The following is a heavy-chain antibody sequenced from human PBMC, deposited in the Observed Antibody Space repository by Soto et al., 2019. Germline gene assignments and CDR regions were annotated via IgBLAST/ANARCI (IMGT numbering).Heavy chain of an antibody. CDR2: ISGSSSTI. D-gene: IGHD5-18*01. V-gene: IGHV3-48*01. CDR1: GLTFSSFG. Sequence: VPLVESGGGLVQPGGSLRLSCAASGLTFSSFGMNWVRQAPGKGLEWLSYISGSSSTIYYADSVKGRFTIYRDNAKNSLYLQMNSLRAEDTAVYYCARERYSYGLGRYWGQGTLVTVSS. CDR3: ARERYSYGLGRY. J-gene: IGHJ4*02.